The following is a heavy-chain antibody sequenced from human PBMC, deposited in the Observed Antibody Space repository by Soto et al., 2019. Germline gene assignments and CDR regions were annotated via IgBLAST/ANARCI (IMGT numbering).Heavy chain of an antibody. CDR3: AKVGGGRSNPFGY. D-gene: IGHD3-16*01. J-gene: IGHJ4*02. CDR1: GFTFTSYA. Sequence: PGGSLRLSCAASGFTFTSYALHWVRQAPGKGLEWVAVISYDGSNKYYADSVKGRFTISRDNSKNTLYLQMNSLRDGDTAAYYCAKVGGGRSNPFGYWGQGTLVTVSS. V-gene: IGHV3-30*18. CDR2: ISYDGSNK.